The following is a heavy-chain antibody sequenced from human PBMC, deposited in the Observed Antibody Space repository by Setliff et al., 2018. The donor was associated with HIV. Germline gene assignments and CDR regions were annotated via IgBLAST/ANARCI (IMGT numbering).Heavy chain of an antibody. CDR2: VSSGGTA. CDR3: ARGHVVRTTRSLDH. J-gene: IGHJ4*01. V-gene: IGHV4-61*09. CDR1: GDSIKSGLNY. D-gene: IGHD2-15*01. Sequence: PSETLSLTCSVSGDSIKSGLNYWTWLRQPAGRGLEWMGQVSSGGTASYNPALKSRVGISIDTSKNHFTLNLTSATAADTALYFCARGHVVRTTRSLDHWGRGLLVTVSS.